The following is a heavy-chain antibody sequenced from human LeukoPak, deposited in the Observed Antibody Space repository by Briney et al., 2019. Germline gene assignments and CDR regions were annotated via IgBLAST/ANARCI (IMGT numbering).Heavy chain of an antibody. Sequence: PGGSLRLSCAASGFTLTNYWMGWVRQAPGKGLEWVANIRPEGSDKYYVDSVKGRFTISRDNAQNSLYLQMNSLRAEDPGVYYCGTWGIVAALDRWGQGALVTVSS. CDR2: IRPEGSDK. J-gene: IGHJ5*02. CDR1: GFTLTNYW. D-gene: IGHD5-12*01. V-gene: IGHV3-7*01. CDR3: GTWGIVAALDR.